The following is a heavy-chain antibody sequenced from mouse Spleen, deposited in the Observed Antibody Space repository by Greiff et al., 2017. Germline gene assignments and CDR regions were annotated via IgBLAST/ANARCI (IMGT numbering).Heavy chain of an antibody. CDR3: ARKDSSGYHAWFAY. Sequence: EVQVVESGGGLVKPGGSLKLSCAASGFTFSDYGMHWVRQAPEKGLEWVAYISSGSSTIYYADTVKGRFTISRDNAKNTLFLQMTSLRSEDTAMYYCARKDSSGYHAWFAYWGQGTLVTVSA. CDR1: GFTFSDYG. CDR2: ISSGSSTI. V-gene: IGHV5-17*01. D-gene: IGHD3-2*01. J-gene: IGHJ3*01.